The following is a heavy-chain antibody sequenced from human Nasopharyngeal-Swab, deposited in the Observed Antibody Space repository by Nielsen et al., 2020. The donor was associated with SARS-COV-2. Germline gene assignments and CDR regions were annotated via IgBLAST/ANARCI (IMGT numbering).Heavy chain of an antibody. Sequence: GESLKISCAASGFTFSSYAMSWVRQAPGKGLEWVSAISGSGGSTYYAGSVKGRFTISRDNSKNTLYLQMNSLRAEDTAVYYCAAGGDSSSSTFDYWGQGTLVTVSS. CDR1: GFTFSSYA. CDR2: ISGSGGST. CDR3: AAGGDSSSSTFDY. D-gene: IGHD6-6*01. V-gene: IGHV3-23*01. J-gene: IGHJ4*02.